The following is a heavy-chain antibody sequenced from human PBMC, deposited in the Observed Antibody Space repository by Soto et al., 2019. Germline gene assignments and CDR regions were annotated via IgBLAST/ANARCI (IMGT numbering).Heavy chain of an antibody. CDR3: ARDIRFLEWSLYYYYYMDV. Sequence: GASVKVAYNPSGYTFTTCGTSWVRQAPGQGLEWMGWISAYNGNTNYAQKLQGRVTMTTDTSTSTAYMELRSLRSDDTAVYYCARDIRFLEWSLYYYYYMDVWGKGTTVTVSS. CDR2: ISAYNGNT. V-gene: IGHV1-18*01. CDR1: GYTFTTCG. D-gene: IGHD3-3*01. J-gene: IGHJ6*03.